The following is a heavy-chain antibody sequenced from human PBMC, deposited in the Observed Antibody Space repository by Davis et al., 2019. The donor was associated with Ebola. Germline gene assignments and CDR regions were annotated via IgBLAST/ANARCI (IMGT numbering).Heavy chain of an antibody. V-gene: IGHV3-21*04. CDR2: ISSSSSYI. CDR3: TLTTVTSSDY. D-gene: IGHD4-17*01. Sequence: GESLKISCAASGFTFSSYSMNWVRQAPGKGLEWVSSISSSSSYIYYADSVKGRFTISRDNAKNSLYLQMNSLRAEDTAVYYCTLTTVTSSDYWGQGTLVTVSS. J-gene: IGHJ4*02. CDR1: GFTFSSYS.